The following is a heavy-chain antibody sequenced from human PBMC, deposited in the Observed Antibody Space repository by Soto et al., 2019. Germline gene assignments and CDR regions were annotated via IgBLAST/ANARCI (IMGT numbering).Heavy chain of an antibody. Sequence: SETLSLTCTVSGDSVSSSSYYWIWIRQPPGKGLEWIGNIYYGGSANYNPSLNSRVTISIDTSKNQFSLKVSSVTAADTAVYYCARSHGGYWGQGTLVTVSS. CDR2: IYYGGSA. CDR3: ARSHGGY. CDR1: GDSVSSSSYY. V-gene: IGHV4-61*01. J-gene: IGHJ4*02.